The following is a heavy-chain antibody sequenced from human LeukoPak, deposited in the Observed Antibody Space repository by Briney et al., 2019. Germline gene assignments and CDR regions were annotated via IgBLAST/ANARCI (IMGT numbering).Heavy chain of an antibody. D-gene: IGHD3-10*01. Sequence: GGSLRLSCAASGFSFTSYSMNWVHQAPGKGLEWVASISSSSSYIYYADSVKGRFTISRDNAENSLFLQMESLGADDTAVYYCARDMVRGVITDYLGQGTLVTVSS. V-gene: IGHV3-21*01. J-gene: IGHJ4*02. CDR1: GFSFTSYS. CDR3: ARDMVRGVITDY. CDR2: ISSSSSYI.